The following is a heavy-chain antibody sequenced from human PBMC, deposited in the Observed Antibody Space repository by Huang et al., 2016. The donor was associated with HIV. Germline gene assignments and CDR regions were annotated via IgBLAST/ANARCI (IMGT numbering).Heavy chain of an antibody. CDR3: ARGVYGNGGAYLFFDL. Sequence: QVQLQQRGAGLWNSSETVSLTCAVYGGSLTTYYWTWIRQSPTKGLEVLGEVSDGVTTSYNPSPNSRVTSSVDTSKNQFSLRVRSVTAADTAVYYCARGVYGNGGAYLFFDLWGRGTLVTVSS. D-gene: IGHD3-16*01. CDR1: GGSLTTYY. J-gene: IGHJ2*01. V-gene: IGHV4-34*02. CDR2: VSDGVTT.